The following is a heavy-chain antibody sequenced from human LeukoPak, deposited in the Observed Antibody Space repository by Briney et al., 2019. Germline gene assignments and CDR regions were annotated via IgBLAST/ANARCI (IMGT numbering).Heavy chain of an antibody. J-gene: IGHJ5*02. CDR2: MNPNSGNT. D-gene: IGHD6-19*01. CDR1: GYTFTSYD. Sequence: ASVKVSCTASGYTFTSYDINWVRQATGQELEWMGWMNPNSGNTGYAQKFQGRVTMTRNTSISTAYMELSSLRSEDTAVYYCARLTGYSSGWYEEYNWFDPWGQGTLVTVSS. CDR3: ARLTGYSSGWYEEYNWFDP. V-gene: IGHV1-8*01.